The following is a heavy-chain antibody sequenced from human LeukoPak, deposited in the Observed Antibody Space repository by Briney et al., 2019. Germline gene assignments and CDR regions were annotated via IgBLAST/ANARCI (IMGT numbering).Heavy chain of an antibody. D-gene: IGHD1-1*01. CDR3: ARGGSFYWNPRY. Sequence: PGGSLRLSCVASDLSVSAFYMSWVRQAPGKGLEWISLLYTDDTTYYADSVEGRFTISRDDSKNIIYLQMNSLRVEDTAIYYCARGGSFYWNPRYWGQGTLVTVSS. J-gene: IGHJ4*02. V-gene: IGHV3-53*01. CDR2: LYTDDTT. CDR1: DLSVSAFY.